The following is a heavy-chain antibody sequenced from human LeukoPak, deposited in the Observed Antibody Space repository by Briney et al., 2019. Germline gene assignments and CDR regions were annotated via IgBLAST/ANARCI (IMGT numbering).Heavy chain of an antibody. Sequence: TSETLSLTCAVYGGSFSGYYWSWIRQPPGKGLEWIGEINHSGSTNYNPSLKSRVTISVDTSKNQFSLKLSSVTAADTAVYYCARRLSLYNWNDGVYMDVWGKGTTVTVSS. J-gene: IGHJ6*03. CDR1: GGSFSGYY. D-gene: IGHD1-1*01. CDR3: ARRLSLYNWNDGVYMDV. CDR2: INHSGST. V-gene: IGHV4-34*01.